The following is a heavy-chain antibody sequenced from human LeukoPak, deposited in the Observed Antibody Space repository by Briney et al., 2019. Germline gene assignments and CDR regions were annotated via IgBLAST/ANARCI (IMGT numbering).Heavy chain of an antibody. Sequence: GGSLRLSCAASGFTFGSYVMGWVRQAPGRGLEWVSGISAGGGSTYYADSVKGRFTISRDNSKNTDNSKNTLYLQMNSLRADDTAIYYCAKGRGSSWYKFDYWGQGTLVTVSS. J-gene: IGHJ4*02. V-gene: IGHV3-23*01. CDR3: AKGRGSSWYKFDY. D-gene: IGHD6-13*01. CDR2: ISAGGGST. CDR1: GFTFGSYV.